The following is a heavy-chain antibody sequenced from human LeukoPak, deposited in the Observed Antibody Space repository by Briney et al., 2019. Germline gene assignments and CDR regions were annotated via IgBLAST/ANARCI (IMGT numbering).Heavy chain of an antibody. V-gene: IGHV4-34*01. D-gene: IGHD6-13*01. CDR3: ARVATYSSSWAAPYYYYYYMDV. Sequence: SETLSLTCAVYGGSFSGYYWSWIRQPPGKGLEWIGEINHSGSTNYNPSLKSRVTISVDTSKNQFSLKLSSVTAADTAVYYCARVATYSSSWAAPYYYYYYMDVWGKGTTVTISS. CDR2: INHSGST. CDR1: GGSFSGYY. J-gene: IGHJ6*03.